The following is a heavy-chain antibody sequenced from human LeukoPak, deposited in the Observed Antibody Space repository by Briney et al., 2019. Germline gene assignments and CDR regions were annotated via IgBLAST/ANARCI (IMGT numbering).Heavy chain of an antibody. CDR1: GFTFSSYA. CDR3: AKYPFARSAAAGPVDY. Sequence: GGSLRLSCAASGFTFSSYAMSWFRQAPGKGLEWVSAISGSGGSTYYADSVKGRFTISRDNSKNTLYLQMNSLRAEDTAVYYCAKYPFARSAAAGPVDYWGQGTLVTVSS. J-gene: IGHJ4*02. V-gene: IGHV3-23*01. CDR2: ISGSGGST. D-gene: IGHD6-13*01.